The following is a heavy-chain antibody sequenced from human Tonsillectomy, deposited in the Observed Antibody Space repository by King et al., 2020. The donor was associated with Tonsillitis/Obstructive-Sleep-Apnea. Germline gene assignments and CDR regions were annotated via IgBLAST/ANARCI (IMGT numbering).Heavy chain of an antibody. J-gene: IGHJ3*02. D-gene: IGHD1-26*01. Sequence: VQLVESGGGLIHPGGSLRLSCAASGFSGSRSFMSWVRQAPGKGVEWVSVIYSGGSTNHRDPVKGRFTLSRTNSQNSLYLPMISLRADDTAVYFCGAWEPTGALDIWGQGTVVTVSS. V-gene: IGHV3-53*01. CDR3: GAWEPTGALDI. CDR2: IYSGGST. CDR1: GFSGSRSF.